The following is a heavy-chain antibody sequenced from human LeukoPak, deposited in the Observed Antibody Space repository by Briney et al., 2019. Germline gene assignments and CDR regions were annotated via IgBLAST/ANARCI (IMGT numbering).Heavy chain of an antibody. J-gene: IGHJ4*02. CDR1: GFTFSSYA. Sequence: GGSLRLSCAASGFTFSSYAMHWVRQAPGKGLEWVAVISYDGSNKYYADSVKGRFTISRDNSKNTLYLQMNSLRAEDTAVYYCARRQYYYDSSGYPDYWGQGTLVTVSS. CDR2: ISYDGSNK. CDR3: ARRQYYYDSSGYPDY. V-gene: IGHV3-30-3*01. D-gene: IGHD3-22*01.